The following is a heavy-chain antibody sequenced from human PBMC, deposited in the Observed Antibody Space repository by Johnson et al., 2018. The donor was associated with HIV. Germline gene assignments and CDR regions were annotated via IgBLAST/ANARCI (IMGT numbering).Heavy chain of an antibody. V-gene: IGHV3-30*04. Sequence: VQLVESGGGVVQPGRSLRLSCAASGVTFSSYAMHWVRQAPGKWLAWVALISYDGSNEYYADSVKVRFTIPSDNSKNTLYLQMNSLRGEDTGVYYCAKVHSSSSNGFDIWGQGTMVTVSS. J-gene: IGHJ3*02. CDR1: GVTFSSYA. CDR2: ISYDGSNE. D-gene: IGHD6-6*01. CDR3: AKVHSSSSNGFDI.